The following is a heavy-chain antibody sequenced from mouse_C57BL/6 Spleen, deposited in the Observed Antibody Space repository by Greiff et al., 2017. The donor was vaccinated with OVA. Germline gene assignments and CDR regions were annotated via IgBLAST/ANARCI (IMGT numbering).Heavy chain of an antibody. CDR1: GYTFTSYW. CDR3: ARFLGTYWYFDV. D-gene: IGHD2-14*01. V-gene: IGHV1-55*01. Sequence: VQLQQPGAELVKPGASVKMSCKASGYTFTSYWITWVKQRPGQGLEWIGDIYPGSGSTNYNEKFKSKATLTVDTSSSTAYMQLSSLTSEDSAVYYCARFLGTYWYFDVWGTGTTVTVSS. CDR2: IYPGSGST. J-gene: IGHJ1*03.